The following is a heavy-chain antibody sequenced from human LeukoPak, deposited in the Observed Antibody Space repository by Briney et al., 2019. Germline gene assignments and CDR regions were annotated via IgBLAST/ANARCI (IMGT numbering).Heavy chain of an antibody. CDR1: GGSISSGSYY. V-gene: IGHV4-61*02. CDR3: ARGGERTAYYYYMDV. CDR2: IYTSGST. D-gene: IGHD5-18*01. Sequence: SETLSLTCTVSGGSISSGSYYWSWIRQPAGKGLEWIGRIYTSGSTNYNPSLKSRVTISVDTSKNQFSLKLSSVTAADTAVYYCARGGERTAYYYYMDVWGKGTTVTVSS. J-gene: IGHJ6*03.